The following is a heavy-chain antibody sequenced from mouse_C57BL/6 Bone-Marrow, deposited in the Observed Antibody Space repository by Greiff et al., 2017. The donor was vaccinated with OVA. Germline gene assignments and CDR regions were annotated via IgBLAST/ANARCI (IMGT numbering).Heavy chain of an antibody. CDR1: GYTFTSYG. Sequence: VQLQQSGAELARPGASVKLSCKASGYTFTSYGISWVKQRTGQGLEWIGEIYPRSGNTYYNEKFKGKATLTADKSSSTAYMELRSLTSEDSAVYFCARSYYGSSLGFAYWGQGTLVTVSA. V-gene: IGHV1-81*01. CDR2: IYPRSGNT. CDR3: ARSYYGSSLGFAY. J-gene: IGHJ3*01. D-gene: IGHD1-1*01.